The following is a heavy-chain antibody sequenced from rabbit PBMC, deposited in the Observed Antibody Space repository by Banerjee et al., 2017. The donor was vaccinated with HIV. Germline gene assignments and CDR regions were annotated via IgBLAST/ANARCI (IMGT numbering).Heavy chain of an antibody. CDR1: GFDFSSYG. D-gene: IGHD2-1*01. CDR3: VSSRSYDDYGDPYYFNL. J-gene: IGHJ4*01. Sequence: QEQLVESGGGLVQPGGSLKLSCKASGFDFSSYGVSWVRQAPGKGLEWIGYIDPVFGSTYYASWVNGRFTISSHNAQNTLYLQLNSLTAADTATYFCVSSRSYDDYGDPYYFNLWGQGTLVTVS. V-gene: IGHV1S47*01. CDR2: IDPVFGST.